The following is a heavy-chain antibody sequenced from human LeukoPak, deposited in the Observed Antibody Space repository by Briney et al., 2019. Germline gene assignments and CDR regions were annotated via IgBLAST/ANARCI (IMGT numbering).Heavy chain of an antibody. CDR2: IIPILGIA. CDR3: ARDMWQQFDWFDP. CDR1: GGTFSSYA. D-gene: IGHD6-13*01. V-gene: IGHV1-69*04. Sequence: SVKVSCKASGGTFSSYAISWVRQAPGQGLEWMGRIIPILGIANYAQKFQGRVTITADKSTSTAYLELTRLTSDDTAVYYCARDMWQQFDWFDPWGQGTLVTVSS. J-gene: IGHJ5*02.